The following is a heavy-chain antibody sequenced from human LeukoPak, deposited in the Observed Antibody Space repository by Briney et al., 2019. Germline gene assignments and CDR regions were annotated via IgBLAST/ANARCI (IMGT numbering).Heavy chain of an antibody. J-gene: IGHJ4*02. CDR3: ARDPVIFRRSVGGLDY. CDR2: FIWNGGST. V-gene: IGHV3-20*04. CDR1: GFTFDDYG. Sequence: GESLRLSCAASGFTFDDYGMSWVRQAPGKGLEWVSGFIWNGGSTGYADSVKGRFTISRDNANNSLYLQRNSLRAEDTALYYCARDPVIFRRSVGGLDYWGQGTLVTVSS. D-gene: IGHD2-15*01.